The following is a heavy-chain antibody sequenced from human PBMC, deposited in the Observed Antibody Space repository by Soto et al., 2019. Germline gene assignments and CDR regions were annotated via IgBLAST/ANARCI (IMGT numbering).Heavy chain of an antibody. Sequence: QVQLVQSGAEVKKPGSSVKLSCNAAGGTFNNLAVSWVRQAPGQGLEWMGEIIPMFGSTNYAQRFQGRVTITADESRSIAYMYLSSLRSDDTAIYDCARVGRMGNWYFYLWGRGTLVTVSS. CDR3: ARVGRMGNWYFYL. V-gene: IGHV1-69*01. CDR2: IIPMFGST. D-gene: IGHD1-26*01. J-gene: IGHJ2*01. CDR1: GGTFNNLA.